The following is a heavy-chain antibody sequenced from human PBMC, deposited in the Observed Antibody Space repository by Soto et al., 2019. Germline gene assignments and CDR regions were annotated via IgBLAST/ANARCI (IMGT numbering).Heavy chain of an antibody. Sequence: QVQLQESGPGLVKPSQTLSLTCTVSGGSISSGGYYWSWIRQHPGKGLEWIGYIYNSGSTYYNPSLKRRVTISVDTSNNQFSLKLSSVTAADTAVYYCQIRGSGSYRDFDYWGQGILVTVSS. J-gene: IGHJ4*02. CDR1: GGSISSGGYY. CDR2: IYNSGST. CDR3: QIRGSGSYRDFDY. D-gene: IGHD3-10*01. V-gene: IGHV4-31*03.